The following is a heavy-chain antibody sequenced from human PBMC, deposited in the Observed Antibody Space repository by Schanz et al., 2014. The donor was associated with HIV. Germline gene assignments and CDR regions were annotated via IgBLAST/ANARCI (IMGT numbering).Heavy chain of an antibody. CDR2: INPNEGDT. D-gene: IGHD2-15*01. CDR3: ARGRSGYCSGGSCPYGRYYFDY. CDR1: GHIFTDYF. J-gene: IGHJ4*02. Sequence: QVQLVQSGAEVKKPGASVKVSCKPYGHIFTDYFVHWGRQAPGQGLEWMGWINPNEGDTKFAQKFRGRVTMTRDTSISTAYMELSRLRSDDTAVYYCARGRSGYCSGGSCPYGRYYFDYWGQGTLVTVSS. V-gene: IGHV1-2*02.